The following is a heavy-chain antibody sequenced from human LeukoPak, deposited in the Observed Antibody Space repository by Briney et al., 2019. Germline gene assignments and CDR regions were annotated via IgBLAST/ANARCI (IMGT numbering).Heavy chain of an antibody. J-gene: IGHJ3*02. Sequence: SGTLSLTCTVSGGSISSYYWSWIRQPPGKGLEWIGYIYYSGSTNYNPSLKSRVTISVDTSKNQFSLKLSSVTAADTAVYYCARDPSPWGSSGAFDIWGQGTMVTVSS. CDR3: ARDPSPWGSSGAFDI. CDR1: GGSISSYY. D-gene: IGHD6-6*01. CDR2: IYYSGST. V-gene: IGHV4-59*01.